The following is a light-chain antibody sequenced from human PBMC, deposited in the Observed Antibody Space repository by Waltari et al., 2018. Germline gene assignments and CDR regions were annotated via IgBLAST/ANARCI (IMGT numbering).Light chain of an antibody. CDR2: DVV. V-gene: IGLV2-14*03. Sequence: QSALTQPPSVPGSPGQSISSSCPGIISDAGGDKSVSWYHHHPGNAPKLLLYDVVNRPSGVSNSFSGSKSGNAASLAISGLQAEDEGVYYCSSYASSPPHVVFGAGTKLTVL. J-gene: IGLJ2*01. CDR3: SSYASSPPHVV. CDR1: ISDAGGDKS.